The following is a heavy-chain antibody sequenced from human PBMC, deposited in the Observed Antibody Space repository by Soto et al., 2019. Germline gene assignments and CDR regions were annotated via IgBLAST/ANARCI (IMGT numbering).Heavy chain of an antibody. Sequence: QVQLVQSGAEVRKPGSSVKVSCKASGGTFSRHAISWVRQAPGQGLEWMGGIIPLFGTANHAQKFQGRVTISADESTSTVYRELSSLRSEDTAMYYCARGWGYESNDYYYAYWGQGTLVIVSS. CDR2: IIPLFGTA. J-gene: IGHJ4*02. CDR1: GGTFSRHA. D-gene: IGHD3-22*01. V-gene: IGHV1-69*01. CDR3: ARGWGYESNDYYYAY.